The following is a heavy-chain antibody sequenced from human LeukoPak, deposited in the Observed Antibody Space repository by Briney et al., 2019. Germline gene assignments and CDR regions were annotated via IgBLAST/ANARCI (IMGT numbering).Heavy chain of an antibody. V-gene: IGHV1-2*02. D-gene: IGHD3-3*01. CDR1: GYTFTGYY. CDR2: INPNTGDT. Sequence: GASVKVSCKASGYTFTGYYTHWVRQAPGQGLEWMGCINPNTGDTNYAQKFQDRVTMTRDTSINTAYMELSRLRSDDTAVYYCASHDFWSAFDSWGQGTLVTVSS. J-gene: IGHJ4*02. CDR3: ASHDFWSAFDS.